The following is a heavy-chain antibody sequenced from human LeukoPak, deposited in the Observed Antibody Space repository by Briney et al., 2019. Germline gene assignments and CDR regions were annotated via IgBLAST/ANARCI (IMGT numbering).Heavy chain of an antibody. V-gene: IGHV3-23*01. D-gene: IGHD5-24*01. CDR2: ISGSGGST. Sequence: GGSLRLSCAASGFTFSSYATSWVRQAPGKGLEWVSAISGSGGSTYYADSVKGRFTISRDNSKNTLYLQMNSLRAEDTAVYYCAKGSHRDAYNPLILWGQGTLDTVSS. J-gene: IGHJ4*02. CDR1: GFTFSSYA. CDR3: AKGSHRDAYNPLIL.